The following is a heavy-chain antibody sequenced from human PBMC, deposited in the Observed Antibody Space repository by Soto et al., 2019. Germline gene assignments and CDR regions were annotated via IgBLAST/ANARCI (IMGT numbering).Heavy chain of an antibody. Sequence: GASVKVSCKASGYTFTSYAMHWVRQSPGQRLEWMGWINAGNGNTKYSQKFQGRVTITRDTSASTAYMELSSLRSEDTAVYYCARGFVDFWSGSTRSYYYYYMDVWGKRTTVTVSS. CDR2: INAGNGNT. D-gene: IGHD3-3*01. J-gene: IGHJ6*03. CDR1: GYTFTSYA. CDR3: ARGFVDFWSGSTRSYYYYYMDV. V-gene: IGHV1-3*01.